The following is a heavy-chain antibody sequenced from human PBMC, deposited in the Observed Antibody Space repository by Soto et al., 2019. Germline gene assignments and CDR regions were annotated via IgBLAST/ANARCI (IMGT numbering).Heavy chain of an antibody. CDR3: ARLPNKSPQN. CDR2: ISTDASST. CDR1: GFTFSSYW. J-gene: IGHJ1*01. Sequence: EVQLVESGGGLVQPGGSLRLSCAASGFTFSSYWMHWLRQAPGKGLVWVSSISTDASSTSYADPVKGRFAISRDNAKNTLYLQMNSVRAEDTAGYYCARLPNKSPQNWGQGTLVIVSP. V-gene: IGHV3-74*01.